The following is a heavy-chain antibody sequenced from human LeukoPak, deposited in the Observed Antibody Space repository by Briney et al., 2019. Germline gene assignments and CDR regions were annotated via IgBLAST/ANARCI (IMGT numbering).Heavy chain of an antibody. Sequence: PGGSLRLSCAASGFSFGNHAMIWVRQAAGKGLEWVSVVSGSGDTTHYADSVKGRFTISRDNSKNTLYLQMNSLRAEDTAVYYCAKHEGRITMIVVVIFDYWSQGTLVTVSS. V-gene: IGHV3-23*01. D-gene: IGHD3-22*01. J-gene: IGHJ4*02. CDR2: VSGSGDTT. CDR3: AKHEGRITMIVVVIFDY. CDR1: GFSFGNHA.